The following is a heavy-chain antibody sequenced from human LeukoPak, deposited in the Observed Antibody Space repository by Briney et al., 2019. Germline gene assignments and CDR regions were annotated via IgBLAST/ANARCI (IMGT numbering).Heavy chain of an antibody. V-gene: IGHV1-46*01. CDR3: ARIRDGYNDAYDI. D-gene: IGHD5-24*01. CDR1: GYTFTNSY. Sequence: ASVKVSCKAAGYTFTNSYIHWVRQAPGQGLEWMGLINPGGGNTNYAQNFQGRLTMTRDTSTTTVYMELSSLRSEDTAIYYCARIRDGYNDAYDIWGQGTVVTVPS. CDR2: INPGGGNT. J-gene: IGHJ3*02.